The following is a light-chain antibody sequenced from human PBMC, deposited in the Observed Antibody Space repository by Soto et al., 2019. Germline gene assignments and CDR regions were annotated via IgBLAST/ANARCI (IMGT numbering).Light chain of an antibody. CDR2: GAS. V-gene: IGKV3D-15*01. J-gene: IGKJ1*01. CDR1: QSVSSN. CDR3: QQYNNWPRT. Sequence: EIVMTQSPATLSVSPGERATLSCRASQSVSSNLAWYQQKPGQAPRLLIYGASIRPTGIPARFSGSGSGTDFTLTISSLQSEDFAVYYCQQYNNWPRTFGQGTKVEIK.